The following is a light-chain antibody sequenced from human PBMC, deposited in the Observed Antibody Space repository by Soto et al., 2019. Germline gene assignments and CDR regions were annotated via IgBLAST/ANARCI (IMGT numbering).Light chain of an antibody. J-gene: IGKJ1*01. CDR2: GTS. V-gene: IGKV3-20*01. Sequence: IVLTHSPGTLSLSPGERATLSCRASQSVSSSYLAWYQQKPGQAPRLLIYGTSSRATAIPDRFSGSGSGTDFTLTISRLEPEDFAVYYCQQYGSSSWTFGQGTKVDIK. CDR3: QQYGSSSWT. CDR1: QSVSSSY.